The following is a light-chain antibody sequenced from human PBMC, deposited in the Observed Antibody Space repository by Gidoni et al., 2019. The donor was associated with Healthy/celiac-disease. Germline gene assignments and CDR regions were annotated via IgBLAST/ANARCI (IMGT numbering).Light chain of an antibody. Sequence: EIVLTQSPATLSLSPGERATLSCRASQSVSSYLAWYQQKPGQAPRLLIYDAPNRATGIPARFSGSGSVTDFTLTISSLEPEDFAVYYCQQLQRFTFGPGTKVDIK. CDR3: QQLQRFT. CDR1: QSVSSY. CDR2: DAP. V-gene: IGKV3-11*01. J-gene: IGKJ3*01.